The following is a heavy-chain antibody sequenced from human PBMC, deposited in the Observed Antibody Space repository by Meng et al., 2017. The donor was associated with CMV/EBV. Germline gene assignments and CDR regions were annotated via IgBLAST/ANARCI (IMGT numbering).Heavy chain of an antibody. CDR2: ISSSSSYI. D-gene: IGHD2-8*01. CDR1: GFTFSSYS. Sequence: GESLKISCAASGFTFSSYSMNWVRQAPGKGLEWVSSISSSSSYIYYADSVKGRFTISRDNAKNSLYLQMNSLRAEDTAVYYCARLGGDIVLMNAWGQGTLVTV. CDR3: ARLGGDIVLMNA. V-gene: IGHV3-21*01. J-gene: IGHJ5*02.